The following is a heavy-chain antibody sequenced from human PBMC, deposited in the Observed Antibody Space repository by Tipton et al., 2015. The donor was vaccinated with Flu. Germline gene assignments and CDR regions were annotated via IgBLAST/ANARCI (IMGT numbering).Heavy chain of an antibody. CDR3: AREGHSSGWYD. V-gene: IGHV4-61*02. Sequence: LSLTCTVSGGSISSGSYYWSWIRQPAGKGLEWIGRIYTSGSTNYNPSLKSRVTISVDTSKNQFSLKLSSVTAADTAVYYCAREGHSSGWYDWGQGTLVTVSS. J-gene: IGHJ4*02. CDR1: GGSISSGSYY. CDR2: IYTSGST. D-gene: IGHD6-19*01.